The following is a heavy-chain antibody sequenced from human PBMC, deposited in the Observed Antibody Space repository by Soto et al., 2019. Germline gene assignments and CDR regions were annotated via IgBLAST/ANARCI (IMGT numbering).Heavy chain of an antibody. CDR3: ARDRYYDSSGYLIPFDY. Sequence: QVQLQESGPGLVKPSETLSLTCTVSGGPVSSGSYYWSWIRQPPGKGLEWIGYIYYSGSTNYNPSLKSRVTISVDTSKNQFSLKLSSVTAADTAVYYCARDRYYDSSGYLIPFDYWGQGTLVTVSS. V-gene: IGHV4-61*01. CDR1: GGPVSSGSYY. J-gene: IGHJ4*02. D-gene: IGHD3-22*01. CDR2: IYYSGST.